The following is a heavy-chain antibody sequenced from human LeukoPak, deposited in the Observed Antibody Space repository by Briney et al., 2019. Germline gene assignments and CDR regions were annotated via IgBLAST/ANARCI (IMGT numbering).Heavy chain of an antibody. J-gene: IGHJ4*02. Sequence: GGSLRLSCAASGFTFDDYAMHWVRQAPGKGLEWVALISWDGGSTYYADSVKGRFTISRDNSKNSLYLQMNSLRAEDTALYYFAKASRGVFQNPDFDYWGQGTLVTVSS. CDR3: AKASRGVFQNPDFDY. CDR2: ISWDGGST. CDR1: GFTFDDYA. V-gene: IGHV3-43D*04. D-gene: IGHD3-10*01.